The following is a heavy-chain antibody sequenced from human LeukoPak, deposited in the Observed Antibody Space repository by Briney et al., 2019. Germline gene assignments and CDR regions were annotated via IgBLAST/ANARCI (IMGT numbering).Heavy chain of an antibody. Sequence: ASVKVSCKASGYTFTSYDINWVRQAPGQGLEWMGWMNPNSGNTGYGQKFQGRVTMTRNTSIRTAYMELSSLRSEDTAVYYCARGSFGEFDYWGQGTLVTVSS. CDR2: MNPNSGNT. CDR1: GYTFTSYD. CDR3: ARGSFGEFDY. J-gene: IGHJ4*02. V-gene: IGHV1-8*01. D-gene: IGHD3-10*01.